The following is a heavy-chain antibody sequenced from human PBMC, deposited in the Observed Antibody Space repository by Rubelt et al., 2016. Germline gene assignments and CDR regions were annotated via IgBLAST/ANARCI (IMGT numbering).Heavy chain of an antibody. V-gene: IGHV7-4-1*02. D-gene: IGHD6-6*01. CDR3: ARGGAIAAKNWFDP. J-gene: IGHJ5*02. CDR2: INTNTGNP. Sequence: QVQLVQSGSELKKPGASVKVSCKASGYTFTSYAMNWVRQAPGQGLEWMGWINTNTGNPTYAQGFSGRFAFSSDTSVSTAYLQISSLKAEDTAVYYCARGGAIAAKNWFDPWGQGTLVTVSS. CDR1: GYTFTSYA.